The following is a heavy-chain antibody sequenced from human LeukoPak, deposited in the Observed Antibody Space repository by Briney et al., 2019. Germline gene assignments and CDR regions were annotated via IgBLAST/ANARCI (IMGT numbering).Heavy chain of an antibody. J-gene: IGHJ4*02. CDR2: ISSSGSTI. CDR1: GFTFSDYY. V-gene: IGHV3-11*01. D-gene: IGHD5-18*01. CDR3: AKLGEGGYSYDYLPYYFDY. Sequence: PGGSLRLSCAASGFTFSDYYMSWIRQAPGKGLEWVSYISSSGSTIYYADSVKGRFTISRDNAKNSLYLQMNSLRAEDTAVYYCAKLGEGGYSYDYLPYYFDYWGQGTLVTVSS.